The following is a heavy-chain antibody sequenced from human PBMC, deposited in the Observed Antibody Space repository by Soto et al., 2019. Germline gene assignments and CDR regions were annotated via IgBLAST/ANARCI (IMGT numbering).Heavy chain of an antibody. Sequence: SETLSLTCTVSGGSISSYYWSWIRQPPGKGLEWIGYIYYSGSTNYNPSLKSRVTISVDTSKNQFSLKLSSVTAADTAVYYCARQSLGDYPSFDYWGQGTLVTVSS. D-gene: IGHD4-17*01. CDR3: ARQSLGDYPSFDY. CDR1: GGSISSYY. V-gene: IGHV4-59*08. CDR2: IYYSGST. J-gene: IGHJ4*02.